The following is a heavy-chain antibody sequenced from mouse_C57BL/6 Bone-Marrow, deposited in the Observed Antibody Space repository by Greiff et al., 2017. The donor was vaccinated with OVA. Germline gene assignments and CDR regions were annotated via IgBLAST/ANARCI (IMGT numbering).Heavy chain of an antibody. D-gene: IGHD1-1*01. V-gene: IGHV14-3*01. CDR3: ARRLITTVVATDWYFDF. CDR2: IDPANGNT. CDR1: GFNIKNTY. Sequence: EVQLQQSVAELVRPGASVKLSCTASGFNIKNTYMHWVKQRPEQGLEWIGRIDPANGNTKYAPKFQGKATITADTSSNTAYLQLSSLTSEDTAIYYCARRLITTVVATDWYFDFWGTGTTVTVSS. J-gene: IGHJ1*03.